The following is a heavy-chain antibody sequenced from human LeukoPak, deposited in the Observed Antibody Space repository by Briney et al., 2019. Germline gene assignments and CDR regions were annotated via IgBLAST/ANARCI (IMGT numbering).Heavy chain of an antibody. CDR1: GGSISSGDYY. CDR2: IYYSGST. V-gene: IGHV4-30-4*08. Sequence: PSQTLSLTCTVSGGSISSGDYYWSWIRQPPGKGLEWIGYIYYSGSTYYNPSLKSRVTISVDTSKNQFSLKLSSVTAADTAVYYCARDGGSYYGGSFDYWGQGTLVTVSS. D-gene: IGHD1-26*01. J-gene: IGHJ4*02. CDR3: ARDGGSYYGGSFDY.